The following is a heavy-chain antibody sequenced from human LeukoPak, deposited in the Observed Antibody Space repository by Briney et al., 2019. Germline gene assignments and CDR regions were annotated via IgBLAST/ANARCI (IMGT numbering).Heavy chain of an antibody. Sequence: SETLSLTCAVYGGSFSGYYWSWIRQPPGKGLEWIGSIYYSGSTYYNPSLKSRVTISVDTSKNQFSLKLSSVTAADTAVYYCVGSIAAAGTGYWGQGTLVTVSS. CDR3: VGSIAAAGTGY. J-gene: IGHJ4*02. D-gene: IGHD6-13*01. CDR1: GGSFSGYY. CDR2: IYYSGST. V-gene: IGHV4-34*01.